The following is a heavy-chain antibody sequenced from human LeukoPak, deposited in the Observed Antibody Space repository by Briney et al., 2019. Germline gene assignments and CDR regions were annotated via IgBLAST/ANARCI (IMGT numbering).Heavy chain of an antibody. CDR1: AFIFSGHW. V-gene: IGHV3-7*03. CDR3: ARAMATTIDY. CDR2: IKEDGSER. Sequence: GGSLRLSCEGSAFIFSGHWMNWVRQTPGKGLEWVASIKEDGSERQYVDSVKGRFSISRDNTKGSLFLQLNSLRAEGTAVYYCARAMATTIDYWGQGTLVTVSS. J-gene: IGHJ4*02. D-gene: IGHD5-24*01.